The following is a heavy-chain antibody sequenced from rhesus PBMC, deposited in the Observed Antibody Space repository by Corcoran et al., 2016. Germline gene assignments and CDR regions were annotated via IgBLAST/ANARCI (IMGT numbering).Heavy chain of an antibody. CDR3: ATGGPNSPD. CDR2: NSGGSGIT. D-gene: IGHD1-44*01. V-gene: IGHV4-173*01. Sequence: QVQLQESGPGLVKPSETLSLTCAVSGGSISSNYWSWILQSPGKGLEGIGRNSGGSGITEYNPHLKSRVTIATDTSKNQLSLKLRSVTAADTAVYFCATGGPNSPDWGQGVLVTVSS. J-gene: IGHJ4*01. CDR1: GGSISSNY.